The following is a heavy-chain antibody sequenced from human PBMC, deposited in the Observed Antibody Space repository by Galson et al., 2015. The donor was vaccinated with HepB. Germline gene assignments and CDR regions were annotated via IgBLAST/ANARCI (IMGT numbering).Heavy chain of an antibody. D-gene: IGHD2-2*03. V-gene: IGHV3-11*01. J-gene: IGHJ3*02. CDR3: ARDLDISVLDVFHI. CDR1: GFTFSDSY. CDR2: ISGSGNSI. Sequence: SLRLSCAASGFTFSDSYMSWIRQAPGKGLEWVSYISGSGNSIPYAGSVKGRFTISRDNAKNSLYLQMNSLRADDAAVYYCARDLDISVLDVFHIWGQGTMVIVSS.